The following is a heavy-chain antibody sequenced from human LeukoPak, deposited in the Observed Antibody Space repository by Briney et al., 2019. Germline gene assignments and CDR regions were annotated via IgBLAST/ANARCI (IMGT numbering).Heavy chain of an antibody. J-gene: IGHJ4*02. CDR3: ARSWNYGSGSLSY. Sequence: SETLSLTCAVYGGSFSGYYWSWIRQPPGKGLEWIGEINHSGSTNYNPSLKSRVTISVDTSKNQFSLKLSSVTAADTAVYYCARSWNYGSGSLSYWGQRTLVTVSS. CDR1: GGSFSGYY. D-gene: IGHD3-10*01. CDR2: INHSGST. V-gene: IGHV4-34*01.